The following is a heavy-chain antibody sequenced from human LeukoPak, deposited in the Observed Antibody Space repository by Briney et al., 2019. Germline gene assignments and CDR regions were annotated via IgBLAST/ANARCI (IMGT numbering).Heavy chain of an antibody. CDR1: GFTFSSYG. Sequence: PGGSLRLSCAASGFTFSSYGMHWVRQAPGKGLEWVAIISYDGSTKDYVDSVKGRFTISRVNSKNTLYLQMNSLRAEDTAVYYCAKVRYSSGWPEFDHWGQGTLVTVSS. CDR3: AKVRYSSGWPEFDH. V-gene: IGHV3-30*18. J-gene: IGHJ4*02. CDR2: ISYDGSTK. D-gene: IGHD6-19*01.